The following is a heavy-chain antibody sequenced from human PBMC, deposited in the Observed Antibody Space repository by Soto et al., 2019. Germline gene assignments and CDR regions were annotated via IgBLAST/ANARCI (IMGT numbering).Heavy chain of an antibody. CDR1: GYTFTSYY. CDR3: ARDYFTIFGSGPLVPYYFDY. CDR2: INPSGGST. V-gene: IGHV1-46*03. Sequence: GASVKVSCKASGYTFTSYYMHWVRQAPGQGLEWMGIINPSGGSTSYAQKFQGRVTMTRDTSTSTVYMELSSLRSEDTAVYYCARDYFTIFGSGPLVPYYFDYRGQGTLVTVSS. J-gene: IGHJ4*02. D-gene: IGHD3-3*01.